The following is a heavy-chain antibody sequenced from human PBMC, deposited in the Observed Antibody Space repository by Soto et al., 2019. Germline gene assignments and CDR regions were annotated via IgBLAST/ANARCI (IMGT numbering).Heavy chain of an antibody. Sequence: GGSLRLSCAASGFTFSSYAMSWVRQAPGKGLEWVSAISGSGGSTYYADSVKGRFTISRDNSKNTLYLQMNSLRAEDTAVYYCARPGYSSGWEFDYWGQGTLVTVSS. CDR1: GFTFSSYA. J-gene: IGHJ4*02. CDR3: ARPGYSSGWEFDY. D-gene: IGHD6-19*01. CDR2: ISGSGGST. V-gene: IGHV3-23*01.